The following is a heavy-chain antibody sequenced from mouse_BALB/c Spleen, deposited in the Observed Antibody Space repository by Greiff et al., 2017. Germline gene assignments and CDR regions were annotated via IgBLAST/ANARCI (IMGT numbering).Heavy chain of an antibody. Sequence: VQLQQSGAELMKPGASVKISCKATGYTFSSYWIEWVKQRPGHGLEWIGEILPGSGSTNYNEKFKGKATFTADTSSNTAYMQLSSLTSEDSAVYYCARRVHYDYVFDYWGQGTTLTVSS. CDR2: ILPGSGST. D-gene: IGHD2-4*01. CDR3: ARRVHYDYVFDY. J-gene: IGHJ2*01. CDR1: GYTFSSYW. V-gene: IGHV1-9*01.